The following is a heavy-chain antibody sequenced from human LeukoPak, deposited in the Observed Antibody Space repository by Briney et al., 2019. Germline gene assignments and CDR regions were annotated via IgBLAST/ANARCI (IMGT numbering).Heavy chain of an antibody. CDR3: ARATGYSYGPIDY. CDR2: IYHSGST. J-gene: IGHJ4*02. D-gene: IGHD5-18*01. V-gene: IGHV4-4*02. Sequence: SETLSLTCAVSGGSISSSNWWSWVCQPPGKGLEWIGEIYHSGSTNYNPSLKSRVTISVDKSKNQFSLKLSSVTAADTAVYYCARATGYSYGPIDYWGQGTLVTVSS. CDR1: GGSISSSNW.